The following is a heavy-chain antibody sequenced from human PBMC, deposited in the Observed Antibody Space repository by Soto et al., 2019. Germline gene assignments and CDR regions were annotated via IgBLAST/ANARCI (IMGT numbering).Heavy chain of an antibody. D-gene: IGHD1-26*01. CDR3: ARESIVGATNTFDY. J-gene: IGHJ4*02. V-gene: IGHV3-66*01. Sequence: EVQLVESGGGLVQTGESLRLSCAASGFTVSSNYMSWVRQAPGKGLEWVSIIYSGGSTYYADSVKGRFTISRDNSKNTLYLQMNSLRAEDTAVYYCARESIVGATNTFDYWGQGTLVTVSS. CDR1: GFTVSSNY. CDR2: IYSGGST.